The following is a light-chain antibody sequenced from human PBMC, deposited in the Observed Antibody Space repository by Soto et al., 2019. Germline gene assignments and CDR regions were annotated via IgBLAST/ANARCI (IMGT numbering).Light chain of an antibody. CDR3: SSYADNLV. Sequence: QSVLTQPASVSGSPGQSITISCTGTSSDVGGYNYVSWYQQHPGKAPKLMIYEVSKRLSGVPDRFSGSKSGNTASLTVSGLQADDEADYYCSSYADNLVFGGGTKLTVL. CDR2: EVS. V-gene: IGLV2-8*01. J-gene: IGLJ3*02. CDR1: SSDVGGYNY.